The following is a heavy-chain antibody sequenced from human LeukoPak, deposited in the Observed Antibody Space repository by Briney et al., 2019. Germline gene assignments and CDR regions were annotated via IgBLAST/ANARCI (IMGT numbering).Heavy chain of an antibody. CDR1: GFTFSSYG. Sequence: GRSLRLSCAASGFTFSSYGMHWVRQAPGKGLEWVAVISYDGSNKYNADSVKGRFTISRDNSKNTLYLQMNSLRAEDTAVYYCAKGALEWLLGIDYWGQGTLVTVSS. J-gene: IGHJ4*02. CDR3: AKGALEWLLGIDY. V-gene: IGHV3-30*18. D-gene: IGHD3-3*01. CDR2: ISYDGSNK.